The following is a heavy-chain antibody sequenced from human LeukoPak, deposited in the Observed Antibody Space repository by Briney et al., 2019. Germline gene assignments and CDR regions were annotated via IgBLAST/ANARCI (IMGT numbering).Heavy chain of an antibody. CDR2: IYWDDDR. CDR3: AHRRVGYTTTWPFDC. CDR1: GFSLGTSGVG. V-gene: IGHV2-5*02. J-gene: IGHJ4*02. Sequence: SGPTLVKPTQTLTLTCTFSGFSLGTSGVGVGWIRQPPGKALEWLALIYWDDDRRYSPSLKSRLSITKDTSKNQVVLTMINMDPVDTATYYCAHRRVGYTTTWPFDCWGQGTLVTVSS. D-gene: IGHD5-12*01.